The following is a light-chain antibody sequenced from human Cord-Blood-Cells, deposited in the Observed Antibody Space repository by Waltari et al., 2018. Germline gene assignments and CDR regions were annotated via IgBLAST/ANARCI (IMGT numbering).Light chain of an antibody. CDR1: QSISSY. CDR3: QQSYSTPRT. V-gene: IGKV1-39*01. J-gene: IGKJ2*01. CDR2: AAS. Sequence: DIQMNQSPSSLSASVGDRVTITCRASQSISSYLNWYQQKPGNAPKLLIYAASSLQSGVPSRFSGSGSGTDFTLTISSLQPEDFATYYCQQSYSTPRTFGQGTKLEIK.